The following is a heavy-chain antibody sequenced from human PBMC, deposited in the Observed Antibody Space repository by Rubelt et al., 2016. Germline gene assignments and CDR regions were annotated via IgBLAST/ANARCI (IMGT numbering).Heavy chain of an antibody. CDR2: IYYSGST. D-gene: IGHD6-25*01. J-gene: IGHJ5*02. V-gene: IGHV4-61*01. CDR3: ARAASSNWVDP. Sequence: QLQLQESGPGLVKPSETLSLTCTVSGGSVSSGSYYWSWIRQPPGKGLEWIGYIYYSGSTNYNPPLKSRANISVGTSQNQVSLKMRSVTAADTAVYYCARAASSNWVDPWGQGTLVTVSS. CDR1: GGSVSSGSYY.